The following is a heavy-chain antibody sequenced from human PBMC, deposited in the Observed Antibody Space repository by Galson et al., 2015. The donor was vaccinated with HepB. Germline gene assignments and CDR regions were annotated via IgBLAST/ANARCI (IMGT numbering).Heavy chain of an antibody. V-gene: IGHV3-30*18. J-gene: IGHJ6*04. CDR2: ISYDGSNK. Sequence: SLRLSCAASGFTFSRYGMHWVRQAPGKGLEWVAVISYDGSNKYYADSVKGRFTISRDNSKNTLYLQMNSLRAEDTAVYYCAKDLGSSWYGWGYYYYGMDVWGKGTTVTVSS. D-gene: IGHD6-13*01. CDR1: GFTFSRYG. CDR3: AKDLGSSWYGWGYYYYGMDV.